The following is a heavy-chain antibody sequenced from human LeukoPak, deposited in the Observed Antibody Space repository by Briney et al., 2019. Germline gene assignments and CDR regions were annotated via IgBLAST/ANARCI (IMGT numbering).Heavy chain of an antibody. J-gene: IGHJ5*02. CDR1: GGSFSGYS. Sequence: SETLSLTRAVYGGSFSGYSWTWIRQSPGKGLGWIGEIYHSGITNYNPSLKSRVTISVDTSKIQFSLKLTSVTAADTAVYYCVRWDFDLRAAGSFDPWGQGTLVTVSS. CDR3: VRWDFDLRAAGSFDP. V-gene: IGHV4-34*01. D-gene: IGHD6-13*01. CDR2: IYHSGIT.